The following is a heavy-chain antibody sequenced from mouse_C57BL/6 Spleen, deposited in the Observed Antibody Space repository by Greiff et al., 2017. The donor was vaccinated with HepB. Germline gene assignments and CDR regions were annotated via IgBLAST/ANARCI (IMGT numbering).Heavy chain of an antibody. D-gene: IGHD2-3*01. CDR2: IDPSDSYT. CDR1: GYTFTSYW. CDR3: ARIYDGSHWYFDV. V-gene: IGHV1-50*01. J-gene: IGHJ1*03. Sequence: VQLQQSGAELVKPGASVKLSCKASGYTFTSYWMQWVKQRPGQGLEWIGEIDPSDSYTNYNQKFKGKATLTVDTSSSTAYMQLSSLTSEDSAFYYCARIYDGSHWYFDVWGTGTTVTVSS.